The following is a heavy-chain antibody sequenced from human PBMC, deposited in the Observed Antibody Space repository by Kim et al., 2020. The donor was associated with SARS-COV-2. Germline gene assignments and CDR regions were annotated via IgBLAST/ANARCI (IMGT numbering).Heavy chain of an antibody. V-gene: IGHV3-49*02. J-gene: IGHJ4*02. CDR3: TRGPDILTGYYLPPDY. Sequence: SVKGRFTISRDDSKSIAYLQMNSLKTEDTAVYYCTRGPDILTGYYLPPDYWGQGTLVTVSS. D-gene: IGHD3-9*01.